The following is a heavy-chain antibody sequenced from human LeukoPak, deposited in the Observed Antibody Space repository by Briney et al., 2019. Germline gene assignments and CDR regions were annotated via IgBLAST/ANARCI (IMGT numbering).Heavy chain of an antibody. CDR1: GFTFSSYW. CDR2: IKQDGSEK. D-gene: IGHD3-16*02. J-gene: IGHJ4*02. Sequence: GGSLRLSCAASGFTFSSYWMSWVRQAPGKGLEWVANIKQDGSEKYYVDSVKGRFTISRDNAKNSLYLQMNSLRAEDTAVYYCARDWEYCDYVWGSYRYRFDYWGQGTLVTVSS. V-gene: IGHV3-7*01. CDR3: ARDWEYCDYVWGSYRYRFDY.